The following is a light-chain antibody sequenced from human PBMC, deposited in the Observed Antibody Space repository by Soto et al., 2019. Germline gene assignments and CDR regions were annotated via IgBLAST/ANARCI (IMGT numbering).Light chain of an antibody. CDR3: AAWDDSLHARV. V-gene: IGLV1-44*01. CDR2: SNN. Sequence: QSVLTQPPSASGTPGQRVTISCSGSSSNIGSNTVNWYQQLPGTAPKLLIYSNNQRPSGIPDRFSGSKSGTSASLAISGLQSEDEADYYCAAWDDSLHARVFGGGTKLTVL. J-gene: IGLJ3*02. CDR1: SSNIGSNT.